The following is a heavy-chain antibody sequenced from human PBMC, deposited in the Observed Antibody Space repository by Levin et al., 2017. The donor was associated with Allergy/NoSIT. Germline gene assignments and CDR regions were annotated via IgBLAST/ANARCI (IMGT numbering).Heavy chain of an antibody. V-gene: IGHV1-69*06. J-gene: IGHJ6*03. D-gene: IGHD5-12*01. CDR2: IIPNFGTA. CDR3: ARGGDSGSKRKYYYYMDV. CDR1: GGTFSSNV. Sequence: GASVKVSCKASGGTFSSNVITWVRQAPGQGLEWMGGIIPNFGTANYAQKFQGRVTINVDKSTSTAYMELSSLRSEDTAVYYCARGGDSGSKRKYYYYMDVWGKGTTVTVSS.